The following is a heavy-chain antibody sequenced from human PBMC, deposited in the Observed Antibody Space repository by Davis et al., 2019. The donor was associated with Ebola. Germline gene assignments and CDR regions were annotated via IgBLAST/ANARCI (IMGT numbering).Heavy chain of an antibody. V-gene: IGHV5-51*01. Sequence: GESLKISCKGSGYSFTSYWIGWVRQMPGKGLEWMGIIYPGDSDTRYSPSFQGQVTISADKSISTAYLQWSSLKASDTAMYYCARLPVVPAASEYYYYYYMDVWGKGTTVTVSS. D-gene: IGHD2-2*01. CDR3: ARLPVVPAASEYYYYYYMDV. CDR2: IYPGDSDT. J-gene: IGHJ6*03. CDR1: GYSFTSYW.